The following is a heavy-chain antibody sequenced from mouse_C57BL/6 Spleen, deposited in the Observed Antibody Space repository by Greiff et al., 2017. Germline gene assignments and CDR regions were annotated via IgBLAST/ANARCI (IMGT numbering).Heavy chain of an antibody. CDR3: TIYDYDYAMDY. CDR1: GYTFTDYE. CDR2: IDPETGGT. J-gene: IGHJ4*01. D-gene: IGHD2-4*01. V-gene: IGHV1-15*01. Sequence: VQLQQSGAELVRPGASVTLSCKASGYTFTDYEMHWVKQTPVHGLEWIGAIDPETGGTAYNQKFKGKAILTADKSSSTAYMELRSLTSEDSAVYYCTIYDYDYAMDYWGQGTSVTVSS.